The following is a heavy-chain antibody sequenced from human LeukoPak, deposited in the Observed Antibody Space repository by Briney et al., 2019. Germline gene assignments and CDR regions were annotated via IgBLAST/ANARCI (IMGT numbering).Heavy chain of an antibody. J-gene: IGHJ6*02. V-gene: IGHV1-69*04. Sequence: SVKVSCKASGGTFSSYTISWVRQAPGQGLEWMGRIIPMVGVANYAQKFQGRVTIIADKSTSTAYMELSSLRSEDTAVYYCARDIRMDYGHYCYGMDVWGQGTTVTVSS. CDR1: GGTFSSYT. CDR2: IIPMVGVA. CDR3: ARDIRMDYGHYCYGMDV. D-gene: IGHD4-17*01.